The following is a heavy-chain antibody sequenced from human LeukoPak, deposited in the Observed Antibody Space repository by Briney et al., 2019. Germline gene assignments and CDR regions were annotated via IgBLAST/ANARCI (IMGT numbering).Heavy chain of an antibody. CDR2: IYYTGST. J-gene: IGHJ4*02. D-gene: IGHD3-22*01. Sequence: PSETLSLTCTVSGGSVSSSSYYWSWIRQPPGKGLEWIGYIYYTGSTKYNSSLKSRVTISVDTSKNQFSLKLSSVTAADTAVYYCARVAPSQWLLLPNYFDYWGQETLVTVSS. V-gene: IGHV4-61*01. CDR1: GGSVSSSSYY. CDR3: ARVAPSQWLLLPNYFDY.